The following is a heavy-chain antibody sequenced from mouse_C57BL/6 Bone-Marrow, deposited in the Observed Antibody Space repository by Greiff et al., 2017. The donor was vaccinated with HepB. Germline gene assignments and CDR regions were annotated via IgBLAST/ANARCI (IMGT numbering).Heavy chain of an antibody. J-gene: IGHJ1*03. V-gene: IGHV1-82*01. D-gene: IGHD1-1*01. CDR3: ARSGVYYYGSSYWYFDV. CDR2: IYPGDGDT. Sequence: QVQLQQSGPELVKPGASVKISCKASGYAFSSSWMNWVKQRPGKGLEWIGRIYPGDGDTNYNGKFKGKATLTADKSSSTAYMQLSSLTSEDSAVYFCARSGVYYYGSSYWYFDVWGTGTTVTVSS. CDR1: GYAFSSSW.